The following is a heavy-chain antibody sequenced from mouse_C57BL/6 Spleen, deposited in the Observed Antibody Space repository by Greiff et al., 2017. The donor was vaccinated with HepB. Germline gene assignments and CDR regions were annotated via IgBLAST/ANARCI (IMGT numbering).Heavy chain of an antibody. J-gene: IGHJ2*01. CDR1: GYAFSSYW. CDR3: AREGGITDYGSSYFDY. Sequence: QVQLQQSGAELVKPGASVKISCKASGYAFSSYWMNWVKQRPGKGLEWIGQIYPGDGDTNYNGKFKGKATLTADKSSSTAYMQLSSLTSEDSAVYFCAREGGITDYGSSYFDYWGQGTTLTVSS. CDR2: IYPGDGDT. V-gene: IGHV1-80*01. D-gene: IGHD1-1*01.